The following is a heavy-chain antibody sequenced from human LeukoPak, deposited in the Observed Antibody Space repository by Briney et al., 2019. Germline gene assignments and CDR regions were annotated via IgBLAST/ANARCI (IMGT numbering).Heavy chain of an antibody. CDR1: GGSISSGPFY. J-gene: IGHJ6*02. Sequence: SETLSLTCSVSGGSISSGPFYWSWLRQPAGKGLEWIGRIFDSGSTDYNPSLKSRVTISVDTSKDQFSLRLSSVTAADTAVYYCARHNDYYVVGGMDVWGQGTTVTVSS. CDR3: ARHNDYYVVGGMDV. D-gene: IGHD3-10*02. CDR2: IFDSGST. V-gene: IGHV4-61*02.